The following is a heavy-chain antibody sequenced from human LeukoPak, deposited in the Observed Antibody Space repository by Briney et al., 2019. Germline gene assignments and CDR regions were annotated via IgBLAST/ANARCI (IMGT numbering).Heavy chain of an antibody. V-gene: IGHV3-74*01. CDR2: INSDGSST. D-gene: IGHD6-19*01. Sequence: PGGSLRLSCAASGFTFSSYWMHWVRQAPGKGLVWVSRINSDGSSTSYADSVKGRFTISRDNAKNTLYLQMNSLRAEDTAVYYCARGYSSGFYQVAEYFQQWGQGALVTVSS. CDR3: ARGYSSGFYQVAEYFQQ. J-gene: IGHJ1*01. CDR1: GFTFSSYW.